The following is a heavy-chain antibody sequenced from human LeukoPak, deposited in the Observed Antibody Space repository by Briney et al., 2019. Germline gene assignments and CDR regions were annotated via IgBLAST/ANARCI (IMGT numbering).Heavy chain of an antibody. D-gene: IGHD7-27*01. CDR1: GGSISSGSYY. CDR2: IYASGST. Sequence: PSETLSLTCTGSGGSISSGSYYWSWIRQPAGKGLEWIGRIYASGSTNYNPSLKSRVTISVDTSKTQFSLKLSSVTAADTAVYYCARGGLNWEYYFDYWGQGTLVTVSS. J-gene: IGHJ4*02. V-gene: IGHV4-61*02. CDR3: ARGGLNWEYYFDY.